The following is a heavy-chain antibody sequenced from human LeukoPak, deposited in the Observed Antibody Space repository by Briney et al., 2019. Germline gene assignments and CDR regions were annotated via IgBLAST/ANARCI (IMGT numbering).Heavy chain of an antibody. D-gene: IGHD6-13*01. V-gene: IGHV3-30*14. J-gene: IGHJ4*02. CDR2: ISNDGRDK. CDR1: KFTFSSYP. Sequence: PGGSLRLSCAASKFTFSSYPMHWVRQAPGKGLEWVAVISNDGRDKYCADSVKGRCTISRDNSKNTLYLQINSLRTEDTAVYYCARDTTAAAADYYFDYWGQGTLVTVSS. CDR3: ARDTTAAAADYYFDY.